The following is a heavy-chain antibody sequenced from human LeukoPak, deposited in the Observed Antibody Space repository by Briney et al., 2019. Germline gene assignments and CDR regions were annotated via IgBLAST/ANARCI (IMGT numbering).Heavy chain of an antibody. Sequence: GGSPRLSCAASGFTFSSYSMNWVRQAPGKGLEWVSSIRSSTSYIYYADSVKGRFTISRDNAKNSLYLQMSSLRAEDTAVYYCARVSPSGSYYFDYWGQGTLVTVSS. CDR3: ARVSPSGSYYFDY. CDR2: IRSSTSYI. V-gene: IGHV3-21*01. J-gene: IGHJ4*02. D-gene: IGHD1-26*01. CDR1: GFTFSSYS.